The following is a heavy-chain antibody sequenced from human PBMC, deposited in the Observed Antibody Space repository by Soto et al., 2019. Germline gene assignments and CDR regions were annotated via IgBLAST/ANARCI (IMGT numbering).Heavy chain of an antibody. Sequence: GGSLRLSCAASGFSFSGFEMTWVRQAPGKGLEWISYISTSGSTTYYADSVKGRFTISRDNSKNTLYLQMSSLRAEDTAVYYCAREPGSSGGDYWGQGTLVTVSS. D-gene: IGHD6-6*01. V-gene: IGHV3-48*03. J-gene: IGHJ4*02. CDR3: AREPGSSGGDY. CDR2: ISTSGSTT. CDR1: GFSFSGFE.